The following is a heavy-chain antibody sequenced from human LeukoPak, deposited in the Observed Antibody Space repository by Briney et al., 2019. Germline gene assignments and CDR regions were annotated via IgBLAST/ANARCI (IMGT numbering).Heavy chain of an antibody. CDR3: VTLDTTMFSFFDP. V-gene: IGHV4-39*01. CDR2: MYYSVTT. CDR1: GGSISSTIHY. J-gene: IGHJ5*02. Sequence: SETLSLACTVSGGSISSTIHYWGWIRQPPGKGLEWIGSMYYSVTTYYNPSLQSRVTISGDTSKNQFSLRLTSVTAADTAVYYCVTLDTTMFSFFDPWGQGTLVTVSS. D-gene: IGHD5-18*01.